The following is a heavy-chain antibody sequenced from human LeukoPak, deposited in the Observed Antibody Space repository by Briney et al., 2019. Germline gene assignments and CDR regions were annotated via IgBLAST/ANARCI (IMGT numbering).Heavy chain of an antibody. J-gene: IGHJ4*02. CDR3: ARGVDYYDSSGYYYFDY. CDR1: GGSISSNNYY. D-gene: IGHD3-22*01. CDR2: MYYSGST. V-gene: IGHV4-39*07. Sequence: PSETLSLTCTVSGGSISSNNYYWGWIRQSPGKGLEWIGSMYYSGSTYYNPSLKSRVTISVDTSKNQFSLKLSSVTAADTAVYYCARGVDYYDSSGYYYFDYWGQGTLVTVSS.